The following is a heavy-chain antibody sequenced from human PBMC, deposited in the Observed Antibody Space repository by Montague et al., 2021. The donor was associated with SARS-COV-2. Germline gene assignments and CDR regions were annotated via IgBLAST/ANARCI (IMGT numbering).Heavy chain of an antibody. J-gene: IGHJ6*02. CDR3: ARDLRQWLADYYYYGLDV. Sequence: SETLSLTCAVSGDSISSNNWWNWVRQAPGKGLEWIGETYHGGSTNYNPSLKSRGTISVDKTKNQLYLKMRSVTAADTAVCYCARDLRQWLADYYYYGLDVWGQGTTVTVSS. CDR1: GDSISSNNW. CDR2: TYHGGST. D-gene: IGHD6-19*01. V-gene: IGHV4-4*02.